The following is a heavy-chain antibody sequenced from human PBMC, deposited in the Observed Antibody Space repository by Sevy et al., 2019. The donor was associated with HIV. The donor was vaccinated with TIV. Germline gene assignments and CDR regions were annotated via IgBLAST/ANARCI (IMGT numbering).Heavy chain of an antibody. J-gene: IGHJ3*02. V-gene: IGHV3-48*02. Sequence: GGSLRLSCAASGFTFSSYSMNWVRQAPGKGLEWVSYICSSSSTIYYEDSWKGRFTISRDNAKNSLYLQMNSLRDEDTAVYYCAREKYYYDSSDAFDIWGQGTLVTVSS. CDR1: GFTFSSYS. D-gene: IGHD3-22*01. CDR3: AREKYYYDSSDAFDI. CDR2: ICSSSSTI.